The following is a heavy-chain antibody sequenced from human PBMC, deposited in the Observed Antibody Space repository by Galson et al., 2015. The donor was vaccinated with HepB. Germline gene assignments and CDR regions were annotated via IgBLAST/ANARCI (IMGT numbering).Heavy chain of an antibody. CDR3: TTRPFDLSSPYYWRDYYYYTMDV. CDR1: GFTISGSA. Sequence: SLRLSCAASGFTISGSAMHWVRQASGKGLEWVGRIRGKANSYATAYAASVRARFLISRDDSKNTAYLQMKSLKTEDTAVYYCTTRPFDLSSPYYWRDYYYYTMDVWGQGTTVTVSS. CDR2: IRGKANSYAT. D-gene: IGHD3-22*01. J-gene: IGHJ6*02. V-gene: IGHV3-73*01.